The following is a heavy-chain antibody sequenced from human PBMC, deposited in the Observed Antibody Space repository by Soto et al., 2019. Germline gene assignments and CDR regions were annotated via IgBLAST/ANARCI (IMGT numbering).Heavy chain of an antibody. CDR2: INDSGNI. Sequence: QVQLQQWGAGLLKPSETLSLTCAVYGGSFSGYQWSWIRQTPGKGLEWIGEINDSGNINYNPSLKSLVTILVDTAKKQISLKLSSVTAADTAFYYCARGLILWFGELSRRGGYYYYMDVWGKGTTVTVSS. V-gene: IGHV4-34*01. D-gene: IGHD3-10*01. CDR3: ARGLILWFGELSRRGGYYYYMDV. CDR1: GGSFSGYQ. J-gene: IGHJ6*03.